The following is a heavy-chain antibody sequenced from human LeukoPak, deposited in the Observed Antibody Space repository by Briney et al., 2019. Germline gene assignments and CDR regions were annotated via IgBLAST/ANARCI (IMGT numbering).Heavy chain of an antibody. CDR2: INHSGST. D-gene: IGHD5-12*01. Sequence: PSETLSLTCAVYGGSFSGYYWSWIRQPPGKGLEWIGEINHSGSTNYNPSLKSRVTISVDTSKNQFSLKLSSVTAADTAVYYCARSTGGLRWGNWFDPWGQGTLVTVS. CDR3: ARSTGGLRWGNWFDP. V-gene: IGHV4-34*01. J-gene: IGHJ5*02. CDR1: GGSFSGYY.